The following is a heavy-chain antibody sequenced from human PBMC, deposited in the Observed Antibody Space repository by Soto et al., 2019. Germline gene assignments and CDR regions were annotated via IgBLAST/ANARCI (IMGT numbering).Heavy chain of an antibody. D-gene: IGHD3-22*01. J-gene: IGHJ4*02. V-gene: IGHV5-10-1*01. CDR2: IDPSDSQT. CDR1: GYSFAGYW. CDR3: ARQIYDSDTGPNFQYYFDS. Sequence: PGESLKFSCKGSGYSFAGYWITWVRQKPGKGLEWMGRIDPSDSQTYYSPSFRGHVTISATKSITTVFLQWSSLRASDTAMYYCARQIYDSDTGPNFQYYFDSWGQGTPGTVSS.